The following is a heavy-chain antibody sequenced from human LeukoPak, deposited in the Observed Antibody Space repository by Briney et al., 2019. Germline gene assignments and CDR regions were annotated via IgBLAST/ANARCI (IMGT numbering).Heavy chain of an antibody. CDR2: INPNSGGT. CDR1: GYTFTSYY. J-gene: IGHJ5*02. V-gene: IGHV1-2*02. CDR3: ARDLVLLWFGELGNWFDP. D-gene: IGHD3-10*01. Sequence: ASVKVSCKASGYTFTSYYMHWVRQAPGQGLEWMGWINPNSGGTNYAQEFQGRVTMTRDTSISTAYMELSRLRSDDTAVYYCARDLVLLWFGELGNWFDPWGQGTLVTVSS.